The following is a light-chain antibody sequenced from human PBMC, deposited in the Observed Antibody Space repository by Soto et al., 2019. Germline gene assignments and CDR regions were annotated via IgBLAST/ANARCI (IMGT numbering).Light chain of an antibody. V-gene: IGLV1-47*01. CDR3: AAWDDSLSGSWV. CDR2: RNN. Sequence: QSVLTQPPSASGTPGQRVTISCSGSSSNIGSNYVYWYQQLPGTAPKLLIYRNNQWPSGVPDRFSGSKSGTSASLAISGLRSEDEADYYCAAWDDSLSGSWVFGGGTQLTVL. J-gene: IGLJ3*02. CDR1: SSNIGSNY.